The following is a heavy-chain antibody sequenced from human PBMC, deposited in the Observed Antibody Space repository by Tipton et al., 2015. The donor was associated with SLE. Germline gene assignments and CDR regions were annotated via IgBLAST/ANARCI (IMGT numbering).Heavy chain of an antibody. J-gene: IGHJ4*02. V-gene: IGHV4-30-2*01. CDR3: ARESTAVAGGSFDY. CDR2: IYHSGYT. Sequence: LRLSCTVSGGSISSGDYSWHWVRQPPGKGLEWIGYIYHSGYTHYNPSLRSRVTISLDRSNNQFSLELSSLTAADTAVYYCARESTAVAGGSFDYWGQGTLVTVSS. D-gene: IGHD6-19*01. CDR1: GGSISSGDYS.